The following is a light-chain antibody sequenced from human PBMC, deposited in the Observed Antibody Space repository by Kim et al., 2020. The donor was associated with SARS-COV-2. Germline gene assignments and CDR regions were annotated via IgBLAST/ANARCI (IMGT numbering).Light chain of an antibody. CDR2: GAS. CDR1: QSVSSSY. J-gene: IGKJ3*01. CDR3: QQYGVFT. Sequence: SLSPGERATPSCRASQSVSSSYLAWYQQNPGQAPRLLISGASSRATGIPDRFSGSGSGTDFTLTISRLEPEDFAVYYCQQYGVFTFGPGTKVDIK. V-gene: IGKV3-20*01.